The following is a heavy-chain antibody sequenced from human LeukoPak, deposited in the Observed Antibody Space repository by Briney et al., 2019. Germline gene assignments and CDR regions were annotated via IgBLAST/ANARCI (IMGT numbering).Heavy chain of an antibody. D-gene: IGHD6-19*01. CDR3: ARRSSNIAVASRKFDP. CDR1: GGSISSYY. CDR2: IYTSGST. J-gene: IGHJ5*02. V-gene: IGHV4-4*07. Sequence: SETLSLTCTVSGGSISSYYWSWIRQPAGKGLEWIGRIYTSGSTNYNPSLKSRVTMSVDTSKNQFSLKLSSVTAADTAVYYCARRSSNIAVASRKFDPWGQGTLVTVSS.